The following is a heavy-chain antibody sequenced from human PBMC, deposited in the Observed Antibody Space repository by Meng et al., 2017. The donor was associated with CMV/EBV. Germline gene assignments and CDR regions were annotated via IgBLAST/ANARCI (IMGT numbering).Heavy chain of an antibody. J-gene: IGHJ5*02. D-gene: IGHD3-10*01. Sequence: GESLKISCAASGFTFSSYSMNWVRQAPGKGLEWVSSISSSSSYIYYADSVKGRFTISRDNAKNSLYLQMNSLGAEDTAVYYCARGRWFGELSWFDPWGQGTLVTVSS. V-gene: IGHV3-21*01. CDR2: ISSSSSYI. CDR1: GFTFSSYS. CDR3: ARGRWFGELSWFDP.